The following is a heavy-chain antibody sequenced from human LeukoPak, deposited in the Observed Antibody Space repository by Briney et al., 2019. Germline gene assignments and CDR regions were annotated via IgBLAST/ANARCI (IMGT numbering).Heavy chain of an antibody. CDR2: IYYSGST. CDR3: ARTIPYSKIDY. D-gene: IGHD4-11*01. V-gene: IGHV4-59*01. Sequence: SETLSLTCTVSGGSLSSYYWSWIRQPPGKGLEWIGYIYYSGSTNYNPSLRSRVTISVDTSKNQFSLKLSSVTAADTAVYYCARTIPYSKIDYWGQGTLVTVSS. J-gene: IGHJ4*02. CDR1: GGSLSSYY.